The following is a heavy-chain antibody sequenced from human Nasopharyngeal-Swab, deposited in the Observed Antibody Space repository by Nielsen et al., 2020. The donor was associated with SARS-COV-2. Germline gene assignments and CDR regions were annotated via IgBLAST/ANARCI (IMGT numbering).Heavy chain of an antibody. CDR2: INPSGGST. J-gene: IGHJ4*02. CDR3: AASLPYDSSGYYS. Sequence: WVRQAPGQGLEWMGIINPSGGSTNYAQKFQGRVTITRDMSTSTAYMELSSLRSEDTAVYYCAASLPYDSSGYYSWGQGTLVTVSS. V-gene: IGHV1-46*01. D-gene: IGHD3-22*01.